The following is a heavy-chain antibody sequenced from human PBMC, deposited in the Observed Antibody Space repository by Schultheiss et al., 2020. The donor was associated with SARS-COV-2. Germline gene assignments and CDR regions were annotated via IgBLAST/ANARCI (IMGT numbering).Heavy chain of an antibody. Sequence: SETLSLTCAVSGGSISSSNWWSWVRQPPGKGLEWIGEIYHSGSTNYNPSLKSRVTISGDTSMNQLSLRLSSVSAADTAVYYCARGGGLGSTAFDPWGQGSLVTVSS. CDR2: IYHSGST. D-gene: IGHD1-1*01. CDR1: GGSISSSNW. CDR3: ARGGGLGSTAFDP. J-gene: IGHJ5*02. V-gene: IGHV4-4*02.